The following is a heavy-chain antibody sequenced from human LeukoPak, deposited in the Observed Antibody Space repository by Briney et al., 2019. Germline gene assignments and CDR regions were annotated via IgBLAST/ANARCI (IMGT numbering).Heavy chain of an antibody. D-gene: IGHD6-13*01. V-gene: IGHV4-4*02. Sequence: SETLSLTCAVSGGSISSSNWWSWVRQPPGKGLEWIGEIYHSGSTNYNPSLKSRVTISVDKSKNQFSLKLSSVTAADTAVYYCARIPGYSSSGPFDPWGQGTLVTVSS. CDR2: IYHSGST. CDR1: GGSISSSNW. J-gene: IGHJ5*02. CDR3: ARIPGYSSSGPFDP.